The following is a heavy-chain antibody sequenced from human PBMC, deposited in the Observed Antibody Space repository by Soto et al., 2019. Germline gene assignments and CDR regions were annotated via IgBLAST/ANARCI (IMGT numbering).Heavy chain of an antibody. J-gene: IGHJ4*02. V-gene: IGHV3-7*01. Sequence: PGGPLGLSCAASGFTFSRYWMAWVRQAPGKGLEWVANINQDVSQKLYVDSVRGRFTISRDNAKNSVYLQMNNLRADDTAVYYCAKSGYKDWEFDSWGQGTLVIGSS. D-gene: IGHD3-22*01. CDR1: GFTFSRYW. CDR3: AKSGYKDWEFDS. CDR2: INQDVSQK.